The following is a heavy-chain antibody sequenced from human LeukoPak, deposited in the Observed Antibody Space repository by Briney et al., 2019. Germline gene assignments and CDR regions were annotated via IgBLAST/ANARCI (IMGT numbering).Heavy chain of an antibody. CDR3: VRIYCSSTTCHL. J-gene: IGHJ4*02. D-gene: IGHD2-2*01. CDR2: INTDGSTT. CDR1: GFTFSSYE. Sequence: GGSLRLSCAASGFTFSSYEMNWVRQAPGKGLVWVSRINTDGSTTNYADSVKGRFTISRDNAKNTLYLQMNSLRADDTAVYYCVRIYCSSTTCHLWGQGTLVTVSS. V-gene: IGHV3-74*01.